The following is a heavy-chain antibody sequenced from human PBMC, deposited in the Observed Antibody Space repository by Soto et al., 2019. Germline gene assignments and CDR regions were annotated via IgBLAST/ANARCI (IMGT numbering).Heavy chain of an antibody. CDR3: ISYPYFWGGHAPL. V-gene: IGHV3-15*07. J-gene: IGHJ4*02. Sequence: EVQLVESGGGLVQPGGSLRLSCEASGFSITNTWMHWVRQAPGKGLEWVGRVKSKADGGTADYAAPVKGRFTVSRDDSKNTQYLQMNSLKMEDTAVYYCISYPYFWGGHAPLWGQGTVVTVSS. CDR2: VKSKADGGTA. CDR1: GFSITNTW. D-gene: IGHD3-3*01.